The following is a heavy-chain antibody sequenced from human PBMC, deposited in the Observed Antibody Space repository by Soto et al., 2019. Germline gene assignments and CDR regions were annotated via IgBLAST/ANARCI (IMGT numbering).Heavy chain of an antibody. J-gene: IGHJ3*02. CDR1: GGTFSSYA. CDR2: IIPIFGTA. D-gene: IGHD6-13*01. Sequence: ASVKVSCKASGGTFSSYAISWVRQAPGQGLEWMGGIIPIFGTANYAQKFQGRVTITADNSTSTAYMELSSLRSEDTAVYYCAREISWYPHAFDIWGQGTMVTVSS. CDR3: AREISWYPHAFDI. V-gene: IGHV1-69*06.